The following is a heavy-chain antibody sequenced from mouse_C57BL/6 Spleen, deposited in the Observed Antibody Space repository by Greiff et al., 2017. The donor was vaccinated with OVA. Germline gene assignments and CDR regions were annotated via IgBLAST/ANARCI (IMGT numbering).Heavy chain of an antibody. CDR2: IWSGGST. V-gene: IGHV2-2*01. Sequence: QVQLQQSGPGLVQPSQSLSITCTVSGFSLTSYGVHWVRQSPGKGLEWLGVIWSGGSTDYNAAFISRLSISKDNSKSQVFFKMNSLQADDTAIYYCASYGNYLGAMDYWGQGTSVTVSS. CDR3: ASYGNYLGAMDY. J-gene: IGHJ4*01. D-gene: IGHD2-1*01. CDR1: GFSLTSYG.